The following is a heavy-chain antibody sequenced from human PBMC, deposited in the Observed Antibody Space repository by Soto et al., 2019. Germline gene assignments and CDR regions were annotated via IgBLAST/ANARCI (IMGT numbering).Heavy chain of an antibody. J-gene: IGHJ6*02. V-gene: IGHV3-21*01. D-gene: IGHD3-22*01. Sequence: PGGSLRLSCAASGFTFSSYGMHWVRQAPGKGLEWVSSINTFGSNIYYADSVKGRFTISRDNAENPLYLQMNSLRAEDTGLYYCARDQDYYDLYYHGMDVWGQGTTVTVSS. CDR1: GFTFSSYG. CDR3: ARDQDYYDLYYHGMDV. CDR2: INTFGSNI.